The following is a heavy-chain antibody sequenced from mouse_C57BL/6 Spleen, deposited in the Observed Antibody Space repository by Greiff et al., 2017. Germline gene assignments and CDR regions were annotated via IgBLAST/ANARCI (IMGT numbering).Heavy chain of an antibody. J-gene: IGHJ2*01. D-gene: IGHD2-1*01. CDR3: AREDLGNHDDDY. CDR1: GYTFTDYY. Sequence: VQLQQSGAELVRPGASVKLSCKASGYTFTDYYINWVKQRPGQGLEWIARIYPVNGNPYYNEKFKGQATLTAEKSSSTAYMQLSSLTSEDSAVYFCAREDLGNHDDDYWGQGTTLTVSS. V-gene: IGHV1-76*01. CDR2: IYPVNGNP.